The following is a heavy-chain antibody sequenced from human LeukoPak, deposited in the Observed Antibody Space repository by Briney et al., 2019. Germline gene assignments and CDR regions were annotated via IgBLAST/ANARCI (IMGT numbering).Heavy chain of an antibody. D-gene: IGHD5-18*01. CDR3: ARDRYSYGYYWFDL. J-gene: IGHJ5*02. CDR2: ISSSTSYR. Sequence: GGSLRLSCAASGFTFSSYAMSWVRQAPGKGLEWVSSISSSTSYRYYADSVKGRFTISRDNAKNSLYLQMNSLRAEDTAVYYCARDRYSYGYYWFDLWGQGTLVTVSS. CDR1: GFTFSSYA. V-gene: IGHV3-21*01.